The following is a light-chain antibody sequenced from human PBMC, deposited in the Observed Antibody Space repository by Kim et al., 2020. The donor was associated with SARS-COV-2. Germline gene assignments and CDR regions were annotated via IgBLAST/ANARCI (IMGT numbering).Light chain of an antibody. J-gene: IGLJ2*01. CDR2: YDS. Sequence: APGKTARITGGGHNIGSNSVHWYQQKPGQAPVLVIYYDSDRPSGIPERFSGSNSGNTATLTISRVEAGDEADYYCQVWDSSSDHRVFGGGTQLTVL. V-gene: IGLV3-21*04. CDR3: QVWDSSSDHRV. CDR1: NIGSNS.